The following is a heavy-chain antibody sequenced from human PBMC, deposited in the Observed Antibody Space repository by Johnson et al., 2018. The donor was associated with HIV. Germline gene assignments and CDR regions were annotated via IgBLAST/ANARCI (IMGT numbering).Heavy chain of an antibody. D-gene: IGHD2-2*01. CDR1: GFTFNKYW. V-gene: IGHV3-7*01. Sequence: VQLVESGGGLVQPGGSLRLSCAASGFTFNKYWMSWVRQAPGKGLEWVANIKQDGTEKYYVDSVKGRFTISRDNAKNSLYLQMNSLRAEDTAVYYCARETGDPVVPAARDAFDIWGQGTMVTVSS. J-gene: IGHJ3*02. CDR2: IKQDGTEK. CDR3: ARETGDPVVPAARDAFDI.